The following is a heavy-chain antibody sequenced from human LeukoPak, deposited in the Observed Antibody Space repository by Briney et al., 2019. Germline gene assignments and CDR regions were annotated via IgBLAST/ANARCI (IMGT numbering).Heavy chain of an antibody. CDR1: GFTFSSYS. D-gene: IGHD3-3*01. CDR3: ATDFWSGYSRYFDY. CDR2: ISSSSSYI. V-gene: IGHV3-21*01. J-gene: IGHJ4*02. Sequence: GGSLRLSCAASGFTFSSYSMNWVRQAPGKGLEWVSSISSSSSYIYYADSVKGRFTISRDNAKNSLYLQMNSLRAEDTAVYYCATDFWSGYSRYFDYWGQGTLVTVSS.